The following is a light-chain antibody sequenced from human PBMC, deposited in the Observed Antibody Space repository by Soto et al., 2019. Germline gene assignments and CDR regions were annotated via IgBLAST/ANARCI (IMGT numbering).Light chain of an antibody. CDR3: QQYDDWPQLT. CDR2: GAS. J-gene: IGKJ4*01. Sequence: EIVMTQSPVTLSVSPGERATLSCRASQNVGTNLAWYQQKPGQAPGLLISGASTRATGIPARFSGSGSGTEFTLTISSLQSEDFAIYYCQQYDDWPQLTFGGGTKLEIK. V-gene: IGKV3-15*01. CDR1: QNVGTN.